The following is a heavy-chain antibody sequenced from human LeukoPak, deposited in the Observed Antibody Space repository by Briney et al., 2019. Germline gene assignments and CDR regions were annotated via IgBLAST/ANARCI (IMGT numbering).Heavy chain of an antibody. V-gene: IGHV3-48*04. D-gene: IGHD6-19*01. J-gene: IGHJ4*02. Sequence: PGGSLRLSCAASGFTFSSYSMNWVRQAPGKGLEWVSYISSSSSTIYYADSVKGRFTISRDNAKNSLYLQMNSLRAEDTAVYCCARSLPIAVAGTAIDYWGQGTLVTVSS. CDR2: ISSSSSTI. CDR3: ARSLPIAVAGTAIDY. CDR1: GFTFSSYS.